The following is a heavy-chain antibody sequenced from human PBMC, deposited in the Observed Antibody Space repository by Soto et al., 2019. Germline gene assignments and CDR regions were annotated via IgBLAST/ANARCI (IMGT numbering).Heavy chain of an antibody. CDR3: TRGAGAPWVRFDS. CDR1: GYSITSGCY. V-gene: IGHV4-38-2*01. J-gene: IGHJ4*02. Sequence: SETLSLTCGVSGYSITSGCYWGWVRQSPGKGLEWIGTISYSAKTFYNPSLASRFSMAVDSSKNQFSLRLTSVTAADTALYYCTRGAGAPWVRFDSWGRGILVTVSS. CDR2: ISYSAKT. D-gene: IGHD3-16*01.